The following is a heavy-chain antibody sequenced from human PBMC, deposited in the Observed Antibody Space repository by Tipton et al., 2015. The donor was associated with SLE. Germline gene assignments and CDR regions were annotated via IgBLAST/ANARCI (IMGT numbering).Heavy chain of an antibody. J-gene: IGHJ4*02. CDR3: AKDQREITIFGVAPDY. CDR2: INSDGSST. V-gene: IGHV3-74*01. D-gene: IGHD3-3*01. Sequence: GSLRLSCAASGFTFSRYWMHWVRQAPGKGLVWVSRINSDGSSTSYADSVKGRFTISRDNSKNTLYLQMNSLRAEDTAVYYCAKDQREITIFGVAPDYWGQGTLVTVSS. CDR1: GFTFSRYW.